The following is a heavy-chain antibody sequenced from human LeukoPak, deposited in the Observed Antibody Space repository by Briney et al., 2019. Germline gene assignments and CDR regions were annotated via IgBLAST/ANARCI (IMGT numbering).Heavy chain of an antibody. D-gene: IGHD2-2*01. V-gene: IGHV4-30-4*01. Sequence: SETLSLTCTVSGGSISSGDYYWSWIRQPPGEGLEWIGYIYYSGSSYYNPSLKSRVTISVDTSKNQFSLKLSSVTAADTAVYYCARAEPAAKYAFDIWGQGTMVTVSS. CDR2: IYYSGSS. J-gene: IGHJ3*02. CDR1: GGSISSGDYY. CDR3: ARAEPAAKYAFDI.